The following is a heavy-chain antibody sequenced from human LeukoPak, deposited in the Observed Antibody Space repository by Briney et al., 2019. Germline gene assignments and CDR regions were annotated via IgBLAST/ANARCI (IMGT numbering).Heavy chain of an antibody. D-gene: IGHD3-3*01. V-gene: IGHV3-23*01. Sequence: GGSLRLSCAASGFTFSSHAMSWVRQAPGKGLEWVSAISGSGGGTYYADSVKGRFTISRDNSKNTLYLQMNSLRAEDTAVYYCAKVGGTDYDFWSGYYTRLDYWGQGTLVTVSS. CDR2: ISGSGGGT. J-gene: IGHJ4*02. CDR1: GFTFSSHA. CDR3: AKVGGTDYDFWSGYYTRLDY.